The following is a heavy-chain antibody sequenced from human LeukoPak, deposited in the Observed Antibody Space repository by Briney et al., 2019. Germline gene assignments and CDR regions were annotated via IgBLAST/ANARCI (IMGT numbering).Heavy chain of an antibody. D-gene: IGHD6-6*01. CDR3: ARDSYPYSSSSGLNYYYYYGMDV. CDR2: ISGSGGST. Sequence: PGGSLRLSCAASGFTFSSYAMSWVRQAPGKGLEWVSAISGSGGSTYYADSVKGRFTISRDNAKNSLYLQMNSLRAEDTAVYYCARDSYPYSSSSGLNYYYYYGMDVWGQGTTVTVSS. J-gene: IGHJ6*02. CDR1: GFTFSSYA. V-gene: IGHV3-23*01.